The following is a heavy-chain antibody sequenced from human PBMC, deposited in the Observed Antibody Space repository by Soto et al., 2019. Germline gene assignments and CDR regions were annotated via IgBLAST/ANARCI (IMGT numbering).Heavy chain of an antibody. Sequence: SETLSLTCTVSGGSISSGGYYWSWIRQHPGKGLEWIGYIYYSGSTYYNPSLKSRVTISVDTSKNQFSLKLSSVTAADTAVYYCAIFYDFLSGHSGTNYYYGMDVWGQGTTVTVSS. J-gene: IGHJ6*02. CDR3: AIFYDFLSGHSGTNYYYGMDV. CDR2: IYYSGST. CDR1: GGSISSGGYY. D-gene: IGHD3-3*01. V-gene: IGHV4-31*03.